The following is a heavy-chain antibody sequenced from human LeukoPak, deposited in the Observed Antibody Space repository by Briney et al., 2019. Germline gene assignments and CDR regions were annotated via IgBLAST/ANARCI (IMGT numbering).Heavy chain of an antibody. Sequence: SETLSLTCTVSGGSISSYYWSWIRQPAGKGLEWVGRIYTSGSTNYNPSLKSRVTMSVDTSKNQFSLKLSSVTAADTAVYYCARGYSNSGSYVGWFDPWGQGTLVTASS. CDR3: ARGYSNSGSYVGWFDP. J-gene: IGHJ5*02. V-gene: IGHV4-4*07. CDR2: IYTSGST. D-gene: IGHD1-26*01. CDR1: GGSISSYY.